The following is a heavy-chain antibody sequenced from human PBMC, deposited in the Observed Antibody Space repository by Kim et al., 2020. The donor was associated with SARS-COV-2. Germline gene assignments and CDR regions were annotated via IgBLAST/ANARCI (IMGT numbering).Heavy chain of an antibody. J-gene: IGHJ4*02. CDR3: ARGGPDSGGLFGY. CDR2: IYYSGST. Sequence: SETLSLTCTVSGGSISSGDYYWSWIRQPPGKGLEWIGYIYYSGSTYYNPSLKSRVTISVDTSKNQFSLKLSSVTAADTAVYYCARGGPDSGGLFGYWGQGTLVTVSS. CDR1: GGSISSGDYY. V-gene: IGHV4-30-4*01. D-gene: IGHD3-10*02.